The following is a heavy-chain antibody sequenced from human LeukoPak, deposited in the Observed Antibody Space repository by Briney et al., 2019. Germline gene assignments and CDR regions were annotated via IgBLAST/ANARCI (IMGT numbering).Heavy chain of an antibody. CDR3: ARDRGGGDADAFDI. CDR1: GGCIGSGGYY. V-gene: IGHV4-31*03. J-gene: IGHJ3*02. Sequence: SETLALTCTVSGGCIGSGGYYWSWLRQHPGKGLEWIGYIYYSGSTYCNPSLKSRVTISVDTSKNQFSLKLSSVTAADTAVYYCARDRGGGDADAFDIWGQGTMVTVSS. CDR2: IYYSGST. D-gene: IGHD2-21*02.